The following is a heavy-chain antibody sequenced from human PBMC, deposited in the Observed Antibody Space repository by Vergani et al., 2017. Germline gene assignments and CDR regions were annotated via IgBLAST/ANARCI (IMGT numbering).Heavy chain of an antibody. Sequence: QVQLVESGGGVVQPGRSLRLSCAASGFSFSSFGFNWVRQAPGKGLEWVAFIHYDGSHEYYIDSVKGRFTISRDNSKNTLILQMNGLRAEDTAVSYCARDRRCATISCYFSGAFDYWGLGTLVSVSS. CDR1: GFSFSSFG. CDR3: ARDRRCATISCYFSGAFDY. J-gene: IGHJ4*02. D-gene: IGHD2-2*01. CDR2: IHYDGSHE. V-gene: IGHV3-33*01.